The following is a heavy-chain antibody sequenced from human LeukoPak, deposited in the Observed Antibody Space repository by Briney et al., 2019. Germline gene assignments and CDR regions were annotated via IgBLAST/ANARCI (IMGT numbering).Heavy chain of an antibody. CDR2: TWYDGSNK. CDR3: ARGFGSSVYYGWFDP. D-gene: IGHD3-22*01. J-gene: IGHJ5*02. Sequence: QTGGSLRLSCVASGFTFSSYGMHWVRQAPGKGLEWVAVTWYDGSNKYYADSVKGRCTISRDNSKNTVYLEMNSLRAEDTAVYYCARGFGSSVYYGWFDPWGQGTLVTVSS. V-gene: IGHV3-33*01. CDR1: GFTFSSYG.